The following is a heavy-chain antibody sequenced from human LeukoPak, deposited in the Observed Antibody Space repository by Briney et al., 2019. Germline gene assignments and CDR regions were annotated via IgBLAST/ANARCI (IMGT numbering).Heavy chain of an antibody. J-gene: IGHJ3*02. V-gene: IGHV3-66*01. D-gene: IGHD6-13*01. CDR2: IYSGGST. CDR3: ARDMYSSSWYNAFDI. Sequence: GGSLRLSCAASGFTFSDYYMSWIRQAPGKGLEWVSVIYSGGSTYYADSVKGRFTISRDNSKNTLYLQMNSLRAEDTAVYYCARDMYSSSWYNAFDIWGQGTMVTVSS. CDR1: GFTFSDYY.